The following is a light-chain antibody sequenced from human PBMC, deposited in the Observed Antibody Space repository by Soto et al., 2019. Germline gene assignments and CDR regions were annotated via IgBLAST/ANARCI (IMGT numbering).Light chain of an antibody. V-gene: IGKV3-20*01. CDR1: QSVSGSY. Sequence: EIVLTQSPGTLSVSPGERATLSCRASQSVSGSYLAWYQHKAGQAPRLLIYGASSRATGIPDRFSGSGSGTDFTLTISRLEPEDFAVYYCQQYSSSRLTFCGGTKVEIK. CDR3: QQYSSSRLT. CDR2: GAS. J-gene: IGKJ4*01.